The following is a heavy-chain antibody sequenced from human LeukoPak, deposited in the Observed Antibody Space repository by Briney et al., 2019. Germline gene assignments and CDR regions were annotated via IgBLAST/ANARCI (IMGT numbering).Heavy chain of an antibody. D-gene: IGHD3-3*01. Sequence: HTGGALRLSCAASGFTFSSYGMHWVRQAPGKGLEWVAVISYDGSNKYYADSVKGRFTISRDNSKNTLYLQMNSLRAEDTAVYYCAKTLRFLEWFDAFDIWGQGTMVTVSS. CDR2: ISYDGSNK. CDR1: GFTFSSYG. CDR3: AKTLRFLEWFDAFDI. V-gene: IGHV3-30*18. J-gene: IGHJ3*02.